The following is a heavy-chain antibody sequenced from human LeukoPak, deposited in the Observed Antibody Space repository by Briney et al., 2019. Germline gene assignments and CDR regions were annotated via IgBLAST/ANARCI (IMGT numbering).Heavy chain of an antibody. V-gene: IGHV3-23*01. CDR2: ISGSGGST. Sequence: GGSLRLSCAASGFTVISHYMNWVRQAPGKGLEWVSAISGSGGSTYYADSVKGRFTISRDNSKNTLYLQMNSLKAEDTAVYYCAKAADGDYDYWGQGTLVTVSS. CDR1: GFTVISHY. D-gene: IGHD4-17*01. CDR3: AKAADGDYDY. J-gene: IGHJ4*02.